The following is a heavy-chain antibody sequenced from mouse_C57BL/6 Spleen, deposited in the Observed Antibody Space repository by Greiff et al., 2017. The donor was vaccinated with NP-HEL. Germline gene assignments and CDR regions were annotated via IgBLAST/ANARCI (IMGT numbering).Heavy chain of an antibody. CDR3: ARRDYSIPAWFAY. V-gene: IGHV1-50*01. CDR2: IDPSDSYT. CDR1: GYTFTSYW. D-gene: IGHD2-5*01. Sequence: VQLQQPGAELVKPGASVKLSCKASGYTFTSYWMQWVKQRPGQGLEWIGEIDPSDSYTNYKQKFKGKATLTVDTSSSPAYMQLSSLTSEDAAVYYCARRDYSIPAWFAYWGRGTLVTVSA. J-gene: IGHJ3*01.